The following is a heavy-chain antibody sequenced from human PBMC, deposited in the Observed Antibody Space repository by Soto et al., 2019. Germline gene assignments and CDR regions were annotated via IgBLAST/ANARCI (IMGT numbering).Heavy chain of an antibody. CDR2: IRSKAYGGTT. D-gene: IGHD3-3*01. V-gene: IGHV3-49*03. CDR3: TRETLRFLEWLSPLPDRFDY. Sequence: PGGSLRLSXTASGFTFGDYAMSWFRQAPGKGLEWVGFIRSKAYGGTTEYAASVKGRFTISRDDSKSIAYLQMNSLKTEDTAVYYCTRETLRFLEWLSPLPDRFDYWGQGTLVTVSS. J-gene: IGHJ4*02. CDR1: GFTFGDYA.